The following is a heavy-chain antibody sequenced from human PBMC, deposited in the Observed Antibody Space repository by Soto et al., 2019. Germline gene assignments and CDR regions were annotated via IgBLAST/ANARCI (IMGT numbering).Heavy chain of an antibody. Sequence: QVQLQQWGAGLLKPSETLSLTCAVYGGSFSGYYWSWIRQPPGKGLEWIGEINHSGSTNYNPSLKSRVTISLDTSKNQFSLKLSSVTAADTAVYYCARGLSITIFGVVIIGWFDPWGQGTLVTVSS. CDR2: INHSGST. D-gene: IGHD3-3*01. CDR3: ARGLSITIFGVVIIGWFDP. V-gene: IGHV4-34*01. J-gene: IGHJ5*02. CDR1: GGSFSGYY.